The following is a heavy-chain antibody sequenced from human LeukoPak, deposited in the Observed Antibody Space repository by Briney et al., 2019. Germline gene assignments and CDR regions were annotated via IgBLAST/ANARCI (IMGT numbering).Heavy chain of an antibody. CDR3: ARRSRYCTPNSCRPVWYFDL. D-gene: IGHD2-8*01. V-gene: IGHV5-51*01. J-gene: IGHJ2*01. CDR1: GFSFTAYW. Sequence: VESLKISCKASGFSFTAYWIGWVRQMPGKGLEWMGINHPGDSDSTYSPSFEGQVTLSADKSIRTAYLQWSSLKASDTAIYYCARRSRYCTPNSCRPVWYFDLWGRGTLVTVSS. CDR2: NHPGDSDS.